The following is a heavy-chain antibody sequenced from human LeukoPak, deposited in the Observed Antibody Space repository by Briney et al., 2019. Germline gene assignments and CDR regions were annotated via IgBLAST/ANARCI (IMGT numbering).Heavy chain of an antibody. J-gene: IGHJ6*02. V-gene: IGHV3-30*18. D-gene: IGHD2-15*01. CDR1: GFTFSSYG. CDR3: AKDLGRETYYCYGMDV. CDR2: ISYDGSNK. Sequence: GGSLRLSCAASGFTFSSYGMHWVRRAPGKGLEWVALISYDGSNKYYADSVKGRLTISRDNSKNTLYLQMNSLRAEDTAVYYCAKDLGRETYYCYGMDVWGQGTTVTVSS.